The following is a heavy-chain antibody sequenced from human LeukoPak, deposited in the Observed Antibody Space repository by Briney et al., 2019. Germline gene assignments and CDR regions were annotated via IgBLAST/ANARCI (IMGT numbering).Heavy chain of an antibody. V-gene: IGHV3-72*01. CDR1: GFTFSDHY. CDR3: ARIAVTGYYFDY. CDR2: TRNKANSYTT. Sequence: GGSLRLSCAASGFTFSDHYMDWVRQAPGKGLGWVGRTRNKANSYTTEYAASVKGRFTISRDVSKNSLYLQMDSLRTEDTAVYYCARIAVTGYYFDYWGQGTLVTVSS. D-gene: IGHD4-17*01. J-gene: IGHJ4*02.